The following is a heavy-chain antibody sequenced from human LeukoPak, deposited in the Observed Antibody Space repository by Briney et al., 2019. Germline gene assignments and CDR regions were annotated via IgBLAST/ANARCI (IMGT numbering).Heavy chain of an antibody. V-gene: IGHV3-9*01. J-gene: IGHJ4*02. CDR1: GFTFDDYA. CDR2: ISWNSGSI. D-gene: IGHD2-8*01. CDR3: ASGLDCTNGVWPFDY. Sequence: PGGPLRLSCAASGFTFDDYAMHWVRQAPGKAVEWVSGISWNSGSIVYADSVKGRFTISRDNAKNSLYLQMNSLRAEDTALYYCASGLDCTNGVWPFDYWGQGTLVTVSS.